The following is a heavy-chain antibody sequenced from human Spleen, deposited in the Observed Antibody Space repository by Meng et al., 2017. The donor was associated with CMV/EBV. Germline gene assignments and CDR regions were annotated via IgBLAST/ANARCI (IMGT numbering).Heavy chain of an antibody. CDR1: GGSFNDYF. Sequence: SETLSLTCAVSGGSFNDYFWSWIRQSPGKGLEWIGEINQRGSTNYNPSLKSRVTISVDTSKNQFSLKLSSVTAADTAVYYCASWVVGYSSGWRFDYWGQGTLVTVSS. CDR3: ASWVVGYSSGWRFDY. CDR2: INQRGST. V-gene: IGHV4-34*01. D-gene: IGHD6-19*01. J-gene: IGHJ4*02.